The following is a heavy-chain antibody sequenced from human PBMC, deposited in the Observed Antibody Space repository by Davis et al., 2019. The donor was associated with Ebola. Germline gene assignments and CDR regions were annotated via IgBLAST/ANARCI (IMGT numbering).Heavy chain of an antibody. Sequence: MPSETLSLTCTVSGGSISSYYWSWIRQPPGKGLEWIGYIYYSGSTNYNPSLKSRVTISVDTSKNQFSLKLSSVTAADTAVYCCARETRGWWFDPWGQGTLVTVSS. D-gene: IGHD2-15*01. CDR1: GGSISSYY. J-gene: IGHJ5*02. V-gene: IGHV4-59*01. CDR3: ARETRGWWFDP. CDR2: IYYSGST.